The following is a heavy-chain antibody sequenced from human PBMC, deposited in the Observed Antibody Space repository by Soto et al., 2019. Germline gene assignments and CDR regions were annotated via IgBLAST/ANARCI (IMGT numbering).Heavy chain of an antibody. CDR1: GGSITNYY. CDR3: GRDDYKDGGNNWFDP. J-gene: IGHJ5*02. V-gene: IGHV4-4*07. Sequence: SETLSLTCTVSGGSITNYYWSWIRQPAGKGLEWIGRVYTKERTNYNLSFKSRVTMSVDTSKDQFSLKLNAVTAADTAVYYCGRDDYKDGGNNWFDPWGQDTLVTVSS. CDR2: VYTKERT. D-gene: IGHD3-16*01.